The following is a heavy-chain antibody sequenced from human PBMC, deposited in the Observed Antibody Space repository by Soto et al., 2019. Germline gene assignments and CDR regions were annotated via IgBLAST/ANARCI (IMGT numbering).Heavy chain of an antibody. CDR1: GYTFTSYY. V-gene: IGHV1-46*01. D-gene: IGHD4-17*01. J-gene: IGHJ4*02. CDR3: AGAHEKDGPPDYGDYLDY. Sequence: QVQLVQSGAEVKKPGASVKVSCKASGYTFTSYYMHWVRQAPGQGLEWMGIINPSGGSTSYAQKFRGRVTKPRDTPTSTVFMELRSLRSEDTAVYYCAGAHEKDGPPDYGDYLDYWGQGTLVPVSS. CDR2: INPSGGST.